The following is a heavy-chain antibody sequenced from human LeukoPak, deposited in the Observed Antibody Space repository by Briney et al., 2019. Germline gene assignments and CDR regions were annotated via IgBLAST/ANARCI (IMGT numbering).Heavy chain of an antibody. CDR1: GGSISGGSYY. V-gene: IGHV4-39*07. CDR2: INHSGST. J-gene: IGHJ6*03. CDR3: ARLSGKVLRYFKGAGYMDV. Sequence: SETLSLTCTVSGGSISGGSYYWSWIRQPPGKGLEWIGEINHSGSTNYNPSLKSRVTISVDTSKNQFSLKLSSVTAADTAVYYCARLSGKVLRYFKGAGYMDVWGKGTTVTISS. D-gene: IGHD3-9*01.